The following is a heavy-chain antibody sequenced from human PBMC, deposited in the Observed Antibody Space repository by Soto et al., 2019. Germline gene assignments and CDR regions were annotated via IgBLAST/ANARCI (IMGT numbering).Heavy chain of an antibody. CDR2: ISYDGSNK. CDR3: ARSHMTTVTTVDY. V-gene: IGHV3-30-3*01. Sequence: QVQLVESGGGVVQPWRSLRLSCAASGFTFSSYAMHWVRQAPGKGLEWVAVISYDGSNKYYADSVKGRFTISRDNSKNKLYLQMNSLRAEDTAVYYCARSHMTTVTTVDYWGQGTLVTVSS. D-gene: IGHD4-17*01. J-gene: IGHJ4*02. CDR1: GFTFSSYA.